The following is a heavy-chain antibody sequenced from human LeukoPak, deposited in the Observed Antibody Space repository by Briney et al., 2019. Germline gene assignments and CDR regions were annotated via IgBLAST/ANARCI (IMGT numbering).Heavy chain of an antibody. D-gene: IGHD3-10*01. Sequence: PSETLSLTCVVYGGSFSGYYWSWIRQPPGKGLEWIGEINHSGSTNYNPSLKSRVTISVDTSKNQFSLKLSSVTAADTAVYYCARTRSGSYYMVHSWFDPWGQGTLVTVSS. CDR1: GGSFSGYY. CDR3: ARTRSGSYYMVHSWFDP. J-gene: IGHJ5*02. CDR2: INHSGST. V-gene: IGHV4-34*01.